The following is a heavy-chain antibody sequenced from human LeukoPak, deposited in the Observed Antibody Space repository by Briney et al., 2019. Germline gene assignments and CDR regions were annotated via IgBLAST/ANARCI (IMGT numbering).Heavy chain of an antibody. D-gene: IGHD3-10*01. V-gene: IGHV4-59*12. J-gene: IGHJ4*02. CDR1: GGSISSYY. Sequence: PSETLSLTCTVSGGSISSYYWSWIRQPPGKGLEWIGYIYYSGSTNYNPSLKSRVTISVDTSKNQFSLKLSSVTAADTAVYYCARLANRNYYGSGSYYNYWGQGTLVTVSS. CDR3: ARLANRNYYGSGSYYNY. CDR2: IYYSGST.